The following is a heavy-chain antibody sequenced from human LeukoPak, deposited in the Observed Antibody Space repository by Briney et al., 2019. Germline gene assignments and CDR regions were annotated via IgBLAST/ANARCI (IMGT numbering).Heavy chain of an antibody. J-gene: IGHJ1*01. V-gene: IGHV3-30*04. Sequence: GGSLRLSCAASGFTFSSYAMHWVRRAPGKGLEWVAVISYDGSNKYYADSVKGRFTISRDNSKNTLYLQMNSLRAEDTAVYYCARSSSSWYMGYFQHWGQGTLVTVSS. CDR1: GFTFSSYA. CDR2: ISYDGSNK. CDR3: ARSSSSWYMGYFQH. D-gene: IGHD6-13*01.